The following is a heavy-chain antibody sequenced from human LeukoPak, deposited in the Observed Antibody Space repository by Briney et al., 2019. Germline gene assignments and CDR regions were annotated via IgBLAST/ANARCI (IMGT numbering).Heavy chain of an antibody. J-gene: IGHJ1*01. CDR1: GFTFSSYE. CDR3: ARALVIQFFQE. Sequence: GGSLRLSCAASGFTFSSYEMNWVRQAPGKGLEWVSGISGSGGTTYYADSVKGRFTISTDNSKNTLFLQMKSLRAADTAVYYCARALVIQFFQEWGQGTLVTVSS. V-gene: IGHV3-23*01. CDR2: ISGSGGTT. D-gene: IGHD4-23*01.